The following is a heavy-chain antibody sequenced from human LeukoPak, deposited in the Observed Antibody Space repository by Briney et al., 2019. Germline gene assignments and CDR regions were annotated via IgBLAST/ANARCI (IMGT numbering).Heavy chain of an antibody. D-gene: IGHD3-16*01. CDR3: ARDLTKGGRSTLSGFDP. V-gene: IGHV1-2*02. J-gene: IGHJ5*02. CDR2: INSNNGDT. CDR1: GYTFTGHY. Sequence: GASVKVSCKASGYTFTGHYMHWLRQAPGQGLEWMGWINSNNGDTNYAQKFQGRVTMTRDMSTSTVYMELSSLRSEDTAVYYCARDLTKGGRSTLSGFDPWGQGTLVTVSS.